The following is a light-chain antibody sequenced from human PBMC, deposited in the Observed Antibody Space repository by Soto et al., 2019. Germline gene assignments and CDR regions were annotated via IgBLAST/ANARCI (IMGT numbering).Light chain of an antibody. CDR2: DVS. CDR3: SSYTSSSTYV. Sequence: QSALTQPASVSGSPGRSIAISCIGSSSDVGGYNYVSWHQQHPGKAPKVVIYDVSNRPSGVSDRFSGSKSGNTASLTISGLQAEDEADYYCSSYTSSSTYVFGTGTKLTVL. CDR1: SSDVGGYNY. J-gene: IGLJ1*01. V-gene: IGLV2-14*01.